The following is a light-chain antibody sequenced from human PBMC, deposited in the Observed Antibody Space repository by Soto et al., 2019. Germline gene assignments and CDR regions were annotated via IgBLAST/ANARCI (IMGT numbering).Light chain of an antibody. CDR2: EVS. Sequence: QSVLTQPPSASGSPGQSVAISCTGTSCDVGGYNYVSWYQQHPGKAPNLLFYEVSKRPSGVPDLFSATKAGNTASLTVSGLQAEEDADYYCASDFAGNRVVFGGGTQLTVL. CDR1: SCDVGGYNY. V-gene: IGLV2-8*01. J-gene: IGLJ3*02. CDR3: ASDFAGNRVV.